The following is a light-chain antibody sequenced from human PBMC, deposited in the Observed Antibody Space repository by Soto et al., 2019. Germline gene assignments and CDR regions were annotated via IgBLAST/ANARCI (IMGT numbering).Light chain of an antibody. CDR3: QQGNSFPLT. Sequence: DIPMTQSPSSVSASVGDRVTITCRASQGISSWLAWFQQKPGEAPRLLIYASSSLHSGVPSRFSGSGSGTDFTLTISSLQPEDFANYYCQQGNSFPLTFGGGTKVEIK. CDR2: ASS. J-gene: IGKJ4*01. V-gene: IGKV1-12*01. CDR1: QGISSW.